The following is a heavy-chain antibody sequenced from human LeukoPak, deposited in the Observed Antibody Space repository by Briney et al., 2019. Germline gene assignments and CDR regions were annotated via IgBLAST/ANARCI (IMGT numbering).Heavy chain of an antibody. Sequence: PSETLSLTCTVSGYSISSGYYWGWIRQPPGKGLEWIGSIYHSGSTYYNPSLKSRVTISVDTSKNQFSLKLSSVTAADTAVYYCARVKAGAFDIWGQGTMVTVSS. CDR1: GYSISSGYY. V-gene: IGHV4-38-2*02. J-gene: IGHJ3*02. CDR3: ARVKAGAFDI. CDR2: IYHSGST.